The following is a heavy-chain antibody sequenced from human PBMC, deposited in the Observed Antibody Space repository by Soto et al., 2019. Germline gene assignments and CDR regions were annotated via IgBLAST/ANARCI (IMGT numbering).Heavy chain of an antibody. CDR3: ARAGWLLLQYFDY. CDR1: GFTFSNYW. Sequence: PGESLKISCAASGFTFSNYWMSWVRQAPGKRLEWVASINQDGSDKYYVDSVKGRLTISRDNAKNSLYLQMSSLRAEDTAVYYCARAGWLLLQYFDYWGQGTLVTVSS. V-gene: IGHV3-7*01. J-gene: IGHJ4*02. D-gene: IGHD3-22*01. CDR2: INQDGSDK.